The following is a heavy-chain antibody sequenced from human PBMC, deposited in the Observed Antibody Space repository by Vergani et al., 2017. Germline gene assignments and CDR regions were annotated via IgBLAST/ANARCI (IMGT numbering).Heavy chain of an antibody. Sequence: EVQLLESGGGLVQPGGSLRLSCAASGFTFSSYAMSWVRQAPGKGLEWVSAISGSGGSTYYADSVKGRFTSSRDNSKNTLYLQMNSLRAEDTAVYYCAKALLLGCGAGWFDPWGQGTLVTVSS. V-gene: IGHV3-23*01. CDR1: GFTFSSYA. CDR3: AKALLLGCGAGWFDP. J-gene: IGHJ5*02. CDR2: ISGSGGST. D-gene: IGHD3-10*01.